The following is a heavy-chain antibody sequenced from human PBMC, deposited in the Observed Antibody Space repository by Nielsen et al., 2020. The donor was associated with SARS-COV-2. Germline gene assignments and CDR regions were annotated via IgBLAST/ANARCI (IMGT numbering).Heavy chain of an antibody. CDR1: GYTFTNYG. Sequence: SVKVSCKASGYTFTNYGISWVRQAPGQGLEWMGGILPIFGTPNYAQKFQGRVTITADKSTTTTYMQLSSLTSEDTALYYCANTLGHCSGGDCYRLGYWGQGTLVTVSS. V-gene: IGHV1-69*06. D-gene: IGHD2-15*01. CDR2: ILPIFGTP. J-gene: IGHJ4*02. CDR3: ANTLGHCSGGDCYRLGY.